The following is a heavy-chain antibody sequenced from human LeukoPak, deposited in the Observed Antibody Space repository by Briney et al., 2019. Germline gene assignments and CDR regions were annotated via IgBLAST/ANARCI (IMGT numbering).Heavy chain of an antibody. D-gene: IGHD3-10*01. Sequence: GRSLRLSCAASGFTFDDYAMHWVRQAPGKGLEWVSGISWNSGSIGYADSVKGRFTISRDNAKNSLYLQMNSLRAEDTALYYCATSQPLTYYYGSGSYSRFNYWGQGTLVTVSS. V-gene: IGHV3-9*01. CDR2: ISWNSGSI. J-gene: IGHJ4*02. CDR3: ATSQPLTYYYGSGSYSRFNY. CDR1: GFTFDDYA.